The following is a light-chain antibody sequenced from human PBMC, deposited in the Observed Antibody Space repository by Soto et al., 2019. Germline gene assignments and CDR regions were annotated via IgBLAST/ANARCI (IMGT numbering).Light chain of an antibody. CDR2: GAS. V-gene: IGKV3-15*01. CDR3: QQYNDWPRT. Sequence: EIVVTQSPATLSVSPGERATLSCRASQSVSSNLAWYQQKPGQPPRLLVYGASTRATGIPARFSGSGSGTEFTLTINSLQSEDFAVYYCQQYNDWPRTFGQGTKVDIK. CDR1: QSVSSN. J-gene: IGKJ1*01.